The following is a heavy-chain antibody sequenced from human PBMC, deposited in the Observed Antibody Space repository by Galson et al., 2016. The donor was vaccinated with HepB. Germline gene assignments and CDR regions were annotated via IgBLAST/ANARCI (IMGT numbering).Heavy chain of an antibody. CDR2: ISGSGANT. V-gene: IGHV3-23*01. Sequence: SLRLSCAASGLTFSITAMTWVRQTPGRGLEWVSAISGSGANTYYADSVKGRFTISRDNSKNTLYLQMNSLRADDTAVYYCAKDRRWEEYTDYGGYYYAMDVWGQGTTVTVSS. CDR1: GLTFSITA. D-gene: IGHD4-17*01. J-gene: IGHJ6*02. CDR3: AKDRRWEEYTDYGGYYYAMDV.